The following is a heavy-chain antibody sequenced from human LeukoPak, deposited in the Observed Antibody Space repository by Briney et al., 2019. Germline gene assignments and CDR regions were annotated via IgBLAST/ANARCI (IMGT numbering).Heavy chain of an antibody. Sequence: ASVKVSCKASGYTFTSNSMHWVRQAPGQRPEWMGWINAGNGYTKYSQKFQGRVTITRDTSASTAYMELSSLRSEDTAVYYCAREGAAAATFDYWGQGTLVTVSS. CDR2: INAGNGYT. CDR3: AREGAAAATFDY. CDR1: GYTFTSNS. V-gene: IGHV1-3*01. J-gene: IGHJ4*02. D-gene: IGHD6-13*01.